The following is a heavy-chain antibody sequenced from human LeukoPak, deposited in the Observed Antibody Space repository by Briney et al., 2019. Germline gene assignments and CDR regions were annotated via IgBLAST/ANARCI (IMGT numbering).Heavy chain of an antibody. J-gene: IGHJ5*02. CDR1: GFTFSSYS. CDR3: ARSPWQLVLGWFDP. V-gene: IGHV3-21*01. CDR2: ISSSSSYI. D-gene: IGHD6-6*01. Sequence: GGSLRLSCAASGFTFSSYSMNWVRRAPGKGLEWVSSISSSSSYIYYADSVKGRFTISRDNAKNSLYLQMNSLRAEDTAVYYCARSPWQLVLGWFDPWGQGTLVTVSS.